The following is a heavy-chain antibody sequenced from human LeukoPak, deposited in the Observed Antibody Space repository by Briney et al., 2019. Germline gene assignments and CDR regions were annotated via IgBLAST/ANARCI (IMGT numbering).Heavy chain of an antibody. D-gene: IGHD4/OR15-4a*01. CDR2: IYPGDSDT. V-gene: IGHV5-51*01. CDR1: GDIFTSYW. Sequence: GESLKISCKGSGDIFTSYWIAWVRQMPGKGLEWVGTIYPGDSDTRYGPTFQGQVTISVDKSISTAYVQWSSLQASDTAMYYCARRVLDYFEHWGQGTLVTVSS. J-gene: IGHJ4*02. CDR3: ARRVLDYFEH.